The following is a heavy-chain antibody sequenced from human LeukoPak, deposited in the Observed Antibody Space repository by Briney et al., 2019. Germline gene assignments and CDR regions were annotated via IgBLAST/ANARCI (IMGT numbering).Heavy chain of an antibody. CDR2: IYPDDSDT. V-gene: IGHV5-51*01. CDR1: GYSFTNYW. Sequence: KRGESLKISCKGSGYSFTNYWIGWVRQMPGKGLEWMGIIYPDDSDTRYSPSFQGQVTISADKSISTAYLQWSSLKASDTAMYYCARTYGSGTYYNRVGAFDIWGEGTMVSVFS. CDR3: ARTYGSGTYYNRVGAFDI. D-gene: IGHD3-10*01. J-gene: IGHJ3*02.